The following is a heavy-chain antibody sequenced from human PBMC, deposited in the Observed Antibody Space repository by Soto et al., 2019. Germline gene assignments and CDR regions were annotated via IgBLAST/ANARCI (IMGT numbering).Heavy chain of an antibody. D-gene: IGHD2-2*01. CDR2: ISTYNGNP. Sequence: QVQLVQSGPEVKKPGASVKVSCKASGYTFTSYGISWVRQAPGQGLEWMGWISTYNGNPNYAQKFQGRVTMTTDTSTSTAYMELRSLRSDDTAVFYCARAPLYSTSPKTAFDIWGQGTVITVSS. CDR1: GYTFTSYG. CDR3: ARAPLYSTSPKTAFDI. V-gene: IGHV1-18*01. J-gene: IGHJ3*02.